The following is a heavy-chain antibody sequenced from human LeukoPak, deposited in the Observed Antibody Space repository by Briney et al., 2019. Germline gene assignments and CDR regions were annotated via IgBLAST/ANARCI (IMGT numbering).Heavy chain of an antibody. Sequence: GASVKVSCKASGYTFTGYYMHWVRQAPGQGLEWMGWINPNSGGTNYAQKFQGRVTMTRDTSISTAYMELSRLRSDDTAVYYCARGAGYSSSWYGMSEVDYWGQGTLVTVSS. CDR2: INPNSGGT. D-gene: IGHD6-13*01. V-gene: IGHV1-2*02. CDR3: ARGAGYSSSWYGMSEVDY. J-gene: IGHJ4*02. CDR1: GYTFTGYY.